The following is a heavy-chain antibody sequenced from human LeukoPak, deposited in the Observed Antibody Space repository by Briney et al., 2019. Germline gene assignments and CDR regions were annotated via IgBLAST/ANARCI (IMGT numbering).Heavy chain of an antibody. CDR1: GGTFTSYA. V-gene: IGHV1-69*05. Sequence: ASVTVSFTASGGTFTSYAISWVRQAPGQGLEWMGGIIPIFGTANYAQKFQGRVRITTYESTSTAYMELSSLRSEDTAVYYCAREGDTNWFDPWGQGTLVTVSS. CDR3: AREGDTNWFDP. D-gene: IGHD3-16*01. CDR2: IIPIFGTA. J-gene: IGHJ5*02.